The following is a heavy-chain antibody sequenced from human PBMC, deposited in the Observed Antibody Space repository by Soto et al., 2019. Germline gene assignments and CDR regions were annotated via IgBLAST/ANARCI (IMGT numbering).Heavy chain of an antibody. CDR1: GYTFTSYA. D-gene: IGHD1-26*01. CDR3: ARLLYPASIVLPTSATKYFVMDV. CDR2: ISVYNGHT. V-gene: IGHV1-18*01. Sequence: QVQLVQSGAEVKKPGASVKVSCKASGYTFTSYAINWVRQAPGQRLEWMGWISVYNGHTNYAQKLQGRVTMTTDTSTSTAYMELRSLRSDDTAVYYCARLLYPASIVLPTSATKYFVMDVWGQGTTVTVSS. J-gene: IGHJ6*02.